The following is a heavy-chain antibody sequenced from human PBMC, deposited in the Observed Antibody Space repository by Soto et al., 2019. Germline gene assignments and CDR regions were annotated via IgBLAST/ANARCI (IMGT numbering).Heavy chain of an antibody. D-gene: IGHD3-10*01. CDR3: ASDYGSGVEMDV. CDR1: GYTFSGYY. J-gene: IGHJ6*02. Sequence: SGKDSSKPSGYTFSGYYVYWVRQAPGQGLEWMGVFKPTGGGSTSYAQRFQGRVTVTRDTSTSTVYMELGSLRFDDTAVYFCASDYGSGVEMDVWDQGTRVTGSS. CDR2: FKPTGGGST. V-gene: IGHV1-46*01.